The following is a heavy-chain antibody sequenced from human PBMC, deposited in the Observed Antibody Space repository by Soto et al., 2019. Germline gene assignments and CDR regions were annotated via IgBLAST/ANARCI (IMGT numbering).Heavy chain of an antibody. CDR3: AKDQYSESPGKPDY. D-gene: IGHD1-26*01. Sequence: PGGSLRLSCAASGLTFTSYAMSWVRQAPGKGLDWVSTISGSGGTTYYADSVKGRFTISRDNSKNTLYLQMNSLRAEHTAVYYCAKDQYSESPGKPDYWSQGTLVTVSS. V-gene: IGHV3-23*01. CDR1: GLTFTSYA. J-gene: IGHJ4*02. CDR2: ISGSGGTT.